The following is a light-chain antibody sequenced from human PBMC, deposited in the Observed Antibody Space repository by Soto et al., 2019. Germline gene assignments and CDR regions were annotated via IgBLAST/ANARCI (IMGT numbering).Light chain of an antibody. CDR2: GAS. Sequence: IVLTQSPGTLSLSPGESATLSCRASQSLTSGYLAWYQQKPGQAPRLVIYGASSRPIGIADRFSGSASGTDFTLTISRLEPEDFAVYYCQQYGTSLRTFGQGTK. V-gene: IGKV3-20*01. J-gene: IGKJ1*01. CDR3: QQYGTSLRT. CDR1: QSLTSGY.